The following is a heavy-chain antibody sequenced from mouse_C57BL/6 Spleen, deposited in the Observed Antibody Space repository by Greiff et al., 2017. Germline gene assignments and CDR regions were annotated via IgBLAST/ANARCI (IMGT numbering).Heavy chain of an antibody. J-gene: IGHJ3*01. Sequence: DVMLVESGGDLVKPGGSLKLSCAASGFTFSSYGMSWVRQTPDKRLEWVATISSGGSYTYYPDSVKGRFTISRDNAKNTLYLQMSSLKSEDTAMYYCARPLYYGSSSGFAYWGQGTLVTVSA. CDR1: GFTFSSYG. D-gene: IGHD1-1*01. V-gene: IGHV5-6*02. CDR2: ISSGGSYT. CDR3: ARPLYYGSSSGFAY.